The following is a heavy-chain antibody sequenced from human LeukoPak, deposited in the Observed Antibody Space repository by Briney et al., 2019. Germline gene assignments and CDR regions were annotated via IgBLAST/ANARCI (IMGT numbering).Heavy chain of an antibody. D-gene: IGHD4-17*01. CDR2: INHSGRS. J-gene: IGHJ6*03. Sequence: SETLSLTCAVYGGSFSGYFCIWIRQPPGKGLEWIGEINHSGRSNYNPSLKRRVTISADTSKNQFSLKLSSVTAADTAVYYCARESRTTVTTTPYYYYYMDVWGKGTTVTISS. CDR3: ARESRTTVTTTPYYYYYMDV. V-gene: IGHV4-34*01. CDR1: GGSFSGYF.